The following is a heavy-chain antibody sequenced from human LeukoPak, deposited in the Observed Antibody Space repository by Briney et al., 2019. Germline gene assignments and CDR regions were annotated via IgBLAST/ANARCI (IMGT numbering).Heavy chain of an antibody. CDR2: IKQDGSEK. CDR1: GFTFSGYW. D-gene: IGHD6-19*01. J-gene: IGHJ4*02. V-gene: IGHV3-7*01. CDR3: ARGQWLAHY. Sequence: GGSLRLSCAASGFTFSGYWMSWVRQAPGKGLEWVANIKQDGSEKYYVDSVKGRFTISRDNAKNSLYLQMNSLRVEDTAVYYCARGQWLAHYWGQGALVTVSS.